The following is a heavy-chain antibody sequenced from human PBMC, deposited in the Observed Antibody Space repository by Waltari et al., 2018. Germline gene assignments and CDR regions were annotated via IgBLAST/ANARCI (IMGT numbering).Heavy chain of an antibody. CDR1: GFTFSSYG. J-gene: IGHJ4*02. CDR3: AKGDGGIFDY. Sequence: QVQLVESGGGVVQPGRSLRLSCAASGFTFSSYGMHWVRQAPGKGLEWVAVISYVGSNKYYADSVKGRFTISRDNSKNTLYLQMNSLRAEDTAVYYCAKGDGGIFDYWGQGTLVTVSS. CDR2: ISYVGSNK. V-gene: IGHV3-30*18. D-gene: IGHD2-15*01.